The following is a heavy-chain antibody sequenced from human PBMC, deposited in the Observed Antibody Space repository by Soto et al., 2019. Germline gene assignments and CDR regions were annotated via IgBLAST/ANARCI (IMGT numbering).Heavy chain of an antibody. Sequence: EVQLLESGGGLVQPGGSLRLSCAASGFTFSSYAMSWVRQAPGKGLEWVSAISGSSSTIYYADSVKGRFTISRDNAKNSLYLQMNSLRDEDTAVYYCARDPANYDSSGYYYVGDAFDIWGQGTMVTVSS. J-gene: IGHJ3*02. CDR3: ARDPANYDSSGYYYVGDAFDI. V-gene: IGHV3-48*02. D-gene: IGHD3-22*01. CDR2: ISGSSSTI. CDR1: GFTFSSYA.